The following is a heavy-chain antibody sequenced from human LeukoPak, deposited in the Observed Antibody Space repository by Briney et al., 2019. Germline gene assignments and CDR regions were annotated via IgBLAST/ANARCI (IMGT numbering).Heavy chain of an antibody. J-gene: IGHJ4*02. CDR1: GFTFSSYS. CDR2: ISSSSSTI. V-gene: IGHV3-48*04. D-gene: IGHD4-17*01. CDR3: ARDGDYANYFDY. Sequence: GGSLRLSCAASGFTFSSYSMNWVRQAPGKGLEWVSYISSSSSTICYADSVKGRFTISRDNAKNSLYLQMNSLRAEDTAVYYCARDGDYANYFDYWGQGTLVTVSS.